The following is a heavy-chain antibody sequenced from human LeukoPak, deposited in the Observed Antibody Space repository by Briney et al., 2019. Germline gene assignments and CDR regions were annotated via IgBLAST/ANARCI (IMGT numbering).Heavy chain of an antibody. J-gene: IGHJ4*02. Sequence: GASVKVSCKASGYTFTSYAMRWVRQAPGQRLEWMGWINAGNGNTKYSQKFQGRVTITRDTSASTAYMELSSLRSEDTAVYYCARDLVWQQLSDWGQGTLVTVSS. D-gene: IGHD6-13*01. CDR1: GYTFTSYA. V-gene: IGHV1-3*01. CDR2: INAGNGNT. CDR3: ARDLVWQQLSD.